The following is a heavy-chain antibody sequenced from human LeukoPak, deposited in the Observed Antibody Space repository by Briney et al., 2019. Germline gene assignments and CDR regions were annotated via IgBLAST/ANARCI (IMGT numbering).Heavy chain of an antibody. CDR1: GFTVSSDY. V-gene: IGHV3-53*01. D-gene: IGHD1/OR15-1a*01. CDR3: ARGNIGGAFDI. Sequence: PVGSLRLSCAASGFTVSSDYMSWVRQAPGRGLEWASLTYSGGNTYYADSVKGRFTISRDNSKNTLYLQMNSLRAEDTAVYYCARGNIGGAFDIWGQGTMVTVSS. J-gene: IGHJ3*02. CDR2: TYSGGNT.